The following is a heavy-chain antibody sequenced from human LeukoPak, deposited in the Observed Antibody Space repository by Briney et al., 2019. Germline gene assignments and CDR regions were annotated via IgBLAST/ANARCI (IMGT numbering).Heavy chain of an antibody. J-gene: IGHJ4*02. D-gene: IGHD6-6*01. V-gene: IGHV3-74*01. CDR1: GFTFSSHW. CDR3: ASGRAARPGYFDC. CDR2: INSDGSSI. Sequence: GGSLRLSCAASGFTFSSHWMHWVRQAPGKGLVWVSRINSDGSSISYADSVKGRFTISRDNAKNTLYLQMNSLRAEDTAVYYCASGRAARPGYFDCWGQGTLVTVSS.